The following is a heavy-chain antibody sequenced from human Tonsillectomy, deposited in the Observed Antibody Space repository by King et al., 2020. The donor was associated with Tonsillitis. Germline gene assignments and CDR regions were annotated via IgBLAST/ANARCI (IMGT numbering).Heavy chain of an antibody. J-gene: IGHJ5*02. V-gene: IGHV3-30-3*01. CDR2: ISSDGSNK. D-gene: IGHD3-10*01. Sequence: QVQLVESGGGVVQPGRSLRLSCAASGFIFSNYTMHWVRQTPGKGLEWVAVISSDGSNKYYANSVKGRFTISRDNSKKTLYLRMNSLRAEDTAVYYCATLLVDSGSYYNNWFDPWGQGTLVTVSS. CDR3: ATLLVDSGSYYNNWFDP. CDR1: GFIFSNYT.